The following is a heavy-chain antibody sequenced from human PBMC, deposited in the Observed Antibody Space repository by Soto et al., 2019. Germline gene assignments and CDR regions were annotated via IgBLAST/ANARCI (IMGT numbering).Heavy chain of an antibody. CDR2: IYNGGST. D-gene: IGHD6-25*01. J-gene: IGHJ4*02. V-gene: IGHV4-30-4*01. Sequence: KTSETLSLTCIVSGDAVSIVGFHWAWLRRPPGKGLEWIGYIYNGGSTYYRPSLESRMHMSPDATRNHYSLRLTSVTAADTDVYFCARAPVGLHKISYFDYSGQGNLVTVSS. CDR1: GDAVSIVGFH. CDR3: ARAPVGLHKISYFDY.